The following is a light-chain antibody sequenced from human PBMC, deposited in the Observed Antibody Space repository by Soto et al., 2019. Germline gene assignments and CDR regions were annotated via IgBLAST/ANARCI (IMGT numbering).Light chain of an antibody. J-gene: IGKJ2*02. CDR3: QQYNNWPSGT. CDR1: QSVNSN. CDR2: GAS. Sequence: EIVMTQSPGTLPVSPGERATLSCRASQSVNSNLAWYQQKPGQAPRLLIYGASTRATGIPDRFRGSGSGTEFTLTSSSLQSEDFVVYYCQQYNNWPSGTFGQGTKLEIK. V-gene: IGKV3D-15*01.